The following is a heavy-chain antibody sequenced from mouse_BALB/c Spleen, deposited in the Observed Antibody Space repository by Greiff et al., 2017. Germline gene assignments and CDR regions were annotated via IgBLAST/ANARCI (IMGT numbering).Heavy chain of an antibody. J-gene: IGHJ4*01. CDR3: ARGGGYYGVAMDY. CDR2: IYPGSGNT. CDR1: GYTFTDYY. D-gene: IGHD2-3*01. V-gene: IGHV1-77*01. Sequence: VKLVESGAELARPGASVKLSCKASGYTFTDYYINWVKQRTGQGLEWIGEIYPGSGNTYYNEKFKGKATLTADKSSSTAYMQLSSLTSEDSAVYFCARGGGYYGVAMDYWGQGTSVTVSS.